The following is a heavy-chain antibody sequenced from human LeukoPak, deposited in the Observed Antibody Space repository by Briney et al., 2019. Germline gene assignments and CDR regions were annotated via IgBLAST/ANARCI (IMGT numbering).Heavy chain of an antibody. V-gene: IGHV4-39*01. CDR1: GGSISSGSYY. D-gene: IGHD3-10*01. Sequence: SEILSLTCTVSGGSISSGSYYWGWIRQPPGKGLEWIGSIYYSGSTYYNPSLKSRVTISVDTSKNQFSLKLSSVTAADTAVYYCARLGITMVRGYYYYGMDVWGQGTTVTVSS. CDR3: ARLGITMVRGYYYYGMDV. CDR2: IYYSGST. J-gene: IGHJ6*02.